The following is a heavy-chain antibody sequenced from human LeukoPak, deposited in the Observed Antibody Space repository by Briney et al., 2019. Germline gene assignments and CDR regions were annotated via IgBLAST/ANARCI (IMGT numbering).Heavy chain of an antibody. CDR1: GFTVNTYD. CDR3: AGYGVYPY. V-gene: IGHV3-48*01. CDR2: FGISGTI. J-gene: IGHJ4*02. Sequence: GGSLRLSCAASGFTVNTYDMHWVRQAPGEGPEWIAYFGISGTIYYADSVRGRFTISRDNAKNSLFLQMDSLRVDDTAIYYCAGYGVYPYWGQGTPVTVSS. D-gene: IGHD4-17*01.